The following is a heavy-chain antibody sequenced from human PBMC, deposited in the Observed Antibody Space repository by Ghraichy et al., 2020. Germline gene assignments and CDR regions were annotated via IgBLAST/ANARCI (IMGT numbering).Heavy chain of an antibody. V-gene: IGHV3-7*03. CDR2: IKQDGSEK. CDR3: ARDGGLYYDFWSGYPRLNWFDP. D-gene: IGHD3-3*01. Sequence: GGSLRLSCAASGFTFSSYWMSWVRQAPGKGLEWVANIKQDGSEKYYVDSVKGRFTISRDNAKNSLYLQMNSLRAEDTAVYYCARDGGLYYDFWSGYPRLNWFDPWGQGTLVTVSS. CDR1: GFTFSSYW. J-gene: IGHJ5*02.